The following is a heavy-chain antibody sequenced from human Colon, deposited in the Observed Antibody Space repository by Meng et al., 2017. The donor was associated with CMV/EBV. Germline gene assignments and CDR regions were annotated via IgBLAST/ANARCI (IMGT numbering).Heavy chain of an antibody. CDR1: GYTFTSNY. J-gene: IGHJ4*02. CDR2: INPDSGGT. D-gene: IGHD5-24*01. CDR3: ARKQRRDGVKWGI. V-gene: IGHV1-2*02. Sequence: ASVQVSCKASGYTFTSNYLHWLRQAPGQGLEWMGWINPDSGGTNYAQQFQGRVTMTRDTSISTAYMELSSLRTDDTAVYYCARKQRRDGVKWGIWGQGALVTVSS.